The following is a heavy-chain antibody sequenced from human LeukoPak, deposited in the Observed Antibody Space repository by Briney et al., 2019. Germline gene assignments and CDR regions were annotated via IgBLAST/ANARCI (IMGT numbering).Heavy chain of an antibody. CDR3: ARGWLRSDYCFDS. CDR2: ISGSGVST. J-gene: IGHJ4*02. Sequence: PGGSLRLSCAASGFIFSSYVMSWVRQAPGKGLEWISTISGSGVSTYYADSVKGRFTISRDDAKNTLYLQMNSLRAEDTAVYYCARGWLRSDYCFDSWGQGTLVTVSS. CDR1: GFIFSSYV. V-gene: IGHV3-23*01. D-gene: IGHD5-12*01.